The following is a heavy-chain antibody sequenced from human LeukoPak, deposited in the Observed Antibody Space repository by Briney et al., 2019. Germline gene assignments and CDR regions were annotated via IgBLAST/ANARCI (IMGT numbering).Heavy chain of an antibody. J-gene: IGHJ4*02. CDR2: IWYDGSNK. V-gene: IGHV3-33*01. CDR1: GFTFSSYG. D-gene: IGHD6-6*01. Sequence: GGSLRLSCAASGFTFSSYGMHWVRQAPGKGLEWVAVIWYDGSNKYYADSVKGRFTISRDNAKNSLYLQMNSLRAEDTAVYYCARTVAGIAARCFDYWGQGTLVTVSS. CDR3: ARTVAGIAARCFDY.